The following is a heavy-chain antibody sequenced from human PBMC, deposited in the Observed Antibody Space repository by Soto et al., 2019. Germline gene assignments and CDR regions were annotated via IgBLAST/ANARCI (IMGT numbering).Heavy chain of an antibody. J-gene: IGHJ6*02. Sequence: QVQLEQSGAEVKKPGSSLKVSCKATRGTFSNYAISWVRQAPGQGLEWMAGIIPVYGTPSYAQRFQDRVTIIADESTTTAYMEVHSLRSEDTAIYYCSIVTAYGMDVWGPGTTVIVSS. CDR2: IIPVYGTP. D-gene: IGHD2-15*01. V-gene: IGHV1-69*01. CDR1: RGTFSNYA. CDR3: SIVTAYGMDV.